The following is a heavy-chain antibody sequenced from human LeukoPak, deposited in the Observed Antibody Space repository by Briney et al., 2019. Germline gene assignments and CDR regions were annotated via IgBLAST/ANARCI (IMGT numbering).Heavy chain of an antibody. V-gene: IGHV4-4*07. Sequence: SETLSLTCTVYGASINNYYFTWVRQPAGKGLEWIGRIHSGGTTNYNPSFMSRLTLSVDTSKNEISLRLTSVTVADTALYYCARDKSLDYWAQGTLVTVSS. J-gene: IGHJ4*02. CDR3: ARDKSLDY. CDR2: IHSGGTT. CDR1: GASINNYY.